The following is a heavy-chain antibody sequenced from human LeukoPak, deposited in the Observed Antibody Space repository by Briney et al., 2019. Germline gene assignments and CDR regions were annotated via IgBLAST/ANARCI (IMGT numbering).Heavy chain of an antibody. D-gene: IGHD4-23*01. CDR2: IRYDGSNK. CDR1: GFTFSSYG. Sequence: GGSLRLSCAASGFTFSSYGMHWVRQAPGKGLEWVAFIRYDGSNKYYADSVKGRFTISRDNSKNTLYLQMNSLRAEDTAVYYCASDYGGSAGPGYWGQGTLVTVSS. CDR3: ASDYGGSAGPGY. V-gene: IGHV3-30*02. J-gene: IGHJ4*02.